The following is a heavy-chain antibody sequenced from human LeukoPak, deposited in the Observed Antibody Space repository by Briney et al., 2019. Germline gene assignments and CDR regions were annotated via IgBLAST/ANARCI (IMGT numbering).Heavy chain of an antibody. CDR2: IRYDGSNK. CDR1: GFTFSSYG. D-gene: IGHD6-13*01. CDR3: AKEPLPYYSSSYFDY. J-gene: IGHJ4*02. Sequence: PGGSLRLSCAASGFTFSSYGTHWVRQAPGKGLEWVAFIRYDGSNKYYADSVKGRFTISRDNSKNTLYLQMNSLRAEDTAVYYCAKEPLPYYSSSYFDYWGQGTLVTVSS. V-gene: IGHV3-30*02.